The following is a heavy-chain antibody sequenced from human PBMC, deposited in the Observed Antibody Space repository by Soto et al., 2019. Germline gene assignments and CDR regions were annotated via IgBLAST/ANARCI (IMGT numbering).Heavy chain of an antibody. J-gene: IGHJ6*02. CDR1: GYTFTSYD. Sequence: ASVKVSCKASGYTFTSYDINWVRQATGQGLEWMGWMNPNSGNTGYAQKFQGRVTMTRNTSISTAYMELSSLRSEDTAVYYGARVLDSYIFGYYYYGMDVWGQGTTVTFSS. D-gene: IGHD3-3*01. CDR3: ARVLDSYIFGYYYYGMDV. V-gene: IGHV1-8*01. CDR2: MNPNSGNT.